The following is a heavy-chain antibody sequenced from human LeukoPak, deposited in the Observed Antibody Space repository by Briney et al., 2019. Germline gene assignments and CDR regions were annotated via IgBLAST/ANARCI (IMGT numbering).Heavy chain of an antibody. CDR2: IRYGGSNK. D-gene: IGHD3-22*01. CDR3: AKATREYYYDSSGYLGSDY. J-gene: IGHJ4*02. V-gene: IGHV3-30*02. CDR1: GFTFSNYG. Sequence: GGSLRLSCAASGFTFSNYGMHWVRQAPGKGLEWVAFIRYGGSNKYYADSVKGRFTISRDNSKNTLYLQMNSLRAEDTAVYYCAKATREYYYDSSGYLGSDYWGQGTLVTVSS.